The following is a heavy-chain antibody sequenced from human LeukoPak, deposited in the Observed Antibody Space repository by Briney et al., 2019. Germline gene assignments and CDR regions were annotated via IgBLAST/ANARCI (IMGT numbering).Heavy chain of an antibody. V-gene: IGHV4-34*01. CDR2: INHSGST. Sequence: SETLSLTCAVYGGSFSGYYWSWIRQPPGKGLEWIGEINHSGSTNYNPSLKSRVTISVDTSKNQFSLKLSSVTAADTAVYYCARGNGSSGWYGYWGRGTLVAVSS. CDR3: ARGNGSSGWYGY. CDR1: GGSFSGYY. J-gene: IGHJ4*02. D-gene: IGHD6-19*01.